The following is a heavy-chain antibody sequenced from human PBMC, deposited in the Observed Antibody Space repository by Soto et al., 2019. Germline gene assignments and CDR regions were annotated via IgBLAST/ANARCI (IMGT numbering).Heavy chain of an antibody. J-gene: IGHJ6*02. CDR3: AKTLRFLELALDYYYGMDV. Sequence: PGGPLRLSCVASGFTFNRYGIHGVRQAPGKGLEWVALISDDGSDKDYADSVKGRFTISRDNSKNTLYLQMNSLRPEDTAVYYCAKTLRFLELALDYYYGMDVWDQGTTVTVSS. V-gene: IGHV3-30*18. CDR1: GFTFNRYG. D-gene: IGHD3-3*01. CDR2: ISDDGSDK.